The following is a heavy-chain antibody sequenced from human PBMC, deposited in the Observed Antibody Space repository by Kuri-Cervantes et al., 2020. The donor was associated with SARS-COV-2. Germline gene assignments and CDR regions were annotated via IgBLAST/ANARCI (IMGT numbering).Heavy chain of an antibody. CDR1: GFIFSDYY. CDR2: ISTTGSAK. V-gene: IGHV3-11*01. Sequence: GESLKISCAASGFIFSDYYMTWIRQAPGKGLQWVSHISTTGSAKYYADSVKGRVTISRDNAKNSLYLEMNSLGAEDTAVYYCARDSRTGGRFGVVIRHYGMDVWGQGTTVTVSS. CDR3: ARDSRTGGRFGVVIRHYGMDV. D-gene: IGHD3-3*01. J-gene: IGHJ6*02.